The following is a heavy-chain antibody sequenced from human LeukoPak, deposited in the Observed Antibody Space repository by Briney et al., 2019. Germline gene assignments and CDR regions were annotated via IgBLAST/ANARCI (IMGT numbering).Heavy chain of an antibody. Sequence: ASVKVSCKASGNTFTSFHIHWVRQAPGQGLEYMGIIKVYGDTAIYAQRFQGRITMTRDTSASTVYMELSSLNSEDTAVYYCARESPSTFYFDYWGQGTLVTVSS. J-gene: IGHJ4*02. D-gene: IGHD1-1*01. V-gene: IGHV1-46*01. CDR3: ARESPSTFYFDY. CDR1: GNTFTSFH. CDR2: IKVYGDTA.